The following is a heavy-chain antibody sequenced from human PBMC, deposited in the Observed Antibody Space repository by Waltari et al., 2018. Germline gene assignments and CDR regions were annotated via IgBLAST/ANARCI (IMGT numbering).Heavy chain of an antibody. Sequence: QVQLVQSGAEVKKPGSSVNVSCKASGGTFSRYSISWVRQAPGQGREWMGGISPIVGTANYAQKCQGRVTITADESTSTAYMELSSLRSEDTAVYYCARAAAGTDYGMDVWGQGTTVTVSS. V-gene: IGHV1-69*01. J-gene: IGHJ6*02. D-gene: IGHD6-13*01. CDR3: ARAAAGTDYGMDV. CDR2: ISPIVGTA. CDR1: GGTFSRYS.